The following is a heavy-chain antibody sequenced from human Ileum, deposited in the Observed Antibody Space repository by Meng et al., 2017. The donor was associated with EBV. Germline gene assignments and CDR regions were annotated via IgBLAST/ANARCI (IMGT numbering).Heavy chain of an antibody. CDR2: IYYSGST. J-gene: IGHJ4*02. CDR1: GGSISSSNW. Sequence: VQCQESCPGRVKPSGPLSLTCAVSGGSISSSNWWNWVRQPPGKGLEWIGEIYYSGSTIYNPSLKSRVTISVDKSKNLFSLKLSSVTAADTAVYYCARGYGSGRDYFDYWGQGTLVTVSS. CDR3: ARGYGSGRDYFDY. D-gene: IGHD3-10*01. V-gene: IGHV4-4*02.